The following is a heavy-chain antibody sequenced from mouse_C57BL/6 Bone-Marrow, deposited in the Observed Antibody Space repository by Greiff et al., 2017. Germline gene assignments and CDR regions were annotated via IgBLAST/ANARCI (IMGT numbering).Heavy chain of an antibody. CDR2: IDPSDSYT. D-gene: IGHD1-1*01. CDR1: GYTFTSYW. V-gene: IGHV1-69*01. CDR3: ARGSTVRNYAMDY. J-gene: IGHJ4*01. Sequence: QVQLQQPGAELVMPGASVKLSCKASGYTFTSYWMHWVKQRPGQGLEWIGEIDPSDSYTNYNQKFKGKSTLTVDKSSITAYMQLSSLTSEDSAVYYCARGSTVRNYAMDYWGQGTSVTVSS.